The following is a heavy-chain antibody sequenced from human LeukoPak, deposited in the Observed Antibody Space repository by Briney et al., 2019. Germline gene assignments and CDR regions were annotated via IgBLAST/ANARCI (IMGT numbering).Heavy chain of an antibody. J-gene: IGHJ4*02. CDR3: ARGVHDLWSGFYFDY. Sequence: GGSLRLPCAASGFIVSSNYMSWVRQAPGKGLEWVSVIYSGGSTYYADSVKGRFTISRDKSKNTLFLQMNSLRAEDTAVYYCARGVHDLWSGFYFDYWGQGTLVTVSS. D-gene: IGHD3-3*01. V-gene: IGHV3-66*02. CDR1: GFIVSSNY. CDR2: IYSGGST.